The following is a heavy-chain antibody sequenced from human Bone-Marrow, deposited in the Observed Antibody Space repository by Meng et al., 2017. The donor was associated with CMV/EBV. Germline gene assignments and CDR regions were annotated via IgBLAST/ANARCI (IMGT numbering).Heavy chain of an antibody. V-gene: IGHV3-21*01. J-gene: IGHJ4*02. CDR2: ISSSSSYI. CDR1: GFTFSSYE. D-gene: IGHD6-13*01. Sequence: GGSLRLSCAASGFTFSSYEMNWVRQAPGKGLEWVSSISSSSSYIYYADSVKGRFTISRDNAKNSLYLQMNSLRAEDTAVYYCARGSLYSSSWWAPFDYWGQGTLVTVSS. CDR3: ARGSLYSSSWWAPFDY.